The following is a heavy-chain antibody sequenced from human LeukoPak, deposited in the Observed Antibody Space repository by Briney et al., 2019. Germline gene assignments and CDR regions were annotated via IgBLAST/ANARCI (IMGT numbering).Heavy chain of an antibody. CDR3: GDLGITMMGGV. CDR1: GFTFSSYS. CDR2: ISSSSSTI. J-gene: IGHJ6*03. V-gene: IGHV3-48*04. Sequence: GGSLRLSCAASGFTFSSYSMNWVRQAPGKGLEWVSYISSSSSTIYYADSVKGRFTISRDNAKSTIYLQMNSLRAEDTAVYYLGDLGITMMGGVGEKGPRVTISS. D-gene: IGHD3-22*01.